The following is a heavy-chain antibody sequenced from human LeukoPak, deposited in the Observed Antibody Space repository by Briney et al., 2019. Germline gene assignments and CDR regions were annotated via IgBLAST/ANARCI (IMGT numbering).Heavy chain of an antibody. CDR2: TYYRSKWYN. CDR3: ARGYCSGGSCPAGAYDI. V-gene: IGHV6-1*01. CDR1: GDSVSSDSAV. D-gene: IGHD2-15*01. Sequence: SQTLSLTCAISGDSVSSDSAVWNWIRQSPSRGLEWLGRTYYRSKWYNDYAVSVESRIAIKPDTTKNQISLQLNSVTPEDTAVYYCARGYCSGGSCPAGAYDIWGQGTMVTVSP. J-gene: IGHJ3*02.